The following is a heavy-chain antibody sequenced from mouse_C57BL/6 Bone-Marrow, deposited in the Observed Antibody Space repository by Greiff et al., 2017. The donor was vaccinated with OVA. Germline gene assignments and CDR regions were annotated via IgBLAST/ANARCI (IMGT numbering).Heavy chain of an antibody. D-gene: IGHD1-1*01. V-gene: IGHV1-64*01. J-gene: IGHJ3*01. Sequence: VKLQQPGAELVKPGASVKLSCKASGYTFTSYWMHWVKQRPGQGLEWIGMIHPNSGSTNYNEKFKSKATLTVDKSSSTAYMQLSSLTSEDSAVYYCARTLPYYYGSSWFAYWGQGTLVTVSA. CDR2: IHPNSGST. CDR1: GYTFTSYW. CDR3: ARTLPYYYGSSWFAY.